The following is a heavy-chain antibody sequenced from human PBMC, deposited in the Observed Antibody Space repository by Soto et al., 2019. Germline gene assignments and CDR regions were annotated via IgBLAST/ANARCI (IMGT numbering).Heavy chain of an antibody. V-gene: IGHV1-69*02. CDR1: GGTFSSYT. CDR2: IIPILGIA. CDR3: ARGRSGSYSYWDDYYYGMDV. D-gene: IGHD1-26*01. Sequence: QVQLVQSGAEVKKPGSSVKVSCKASGGTFSSYTISWVRQAPGQGLEWMGRIIPILGIANYAQKFQGRVTITADESTSTAYLELTSLISEDTSVYYCARGRSGSYSYWDDYYYGMDVWGQGTTVTVSS. J-gene: IGHJ6*02.